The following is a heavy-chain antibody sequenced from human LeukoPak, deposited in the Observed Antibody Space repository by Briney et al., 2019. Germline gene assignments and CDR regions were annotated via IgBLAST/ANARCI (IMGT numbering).Heavy chain of an antibody. V-gene: IGHV4-59*01. Sequence: KPSETLSLTCTVSGGSISSYYWRWIRQPPGKGLEWIGYIYYSGSTNYNPSLKSRVTISVDTSKNQFSLKLSSVTAADTAVYYCARDSHFGSALRNWGQGTMVTVSS. CDR3: ARDSHFGSALRN. CDR1: GGSISSYY. J-gene: IGHJ3*01. D-gene: IGHD3-10*01. CDR2: IYYSGST.